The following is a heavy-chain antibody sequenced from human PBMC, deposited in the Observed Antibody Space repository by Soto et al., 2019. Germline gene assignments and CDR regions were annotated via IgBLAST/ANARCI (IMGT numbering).Heavy chain of an antibody. V-gene: IGHV5-51*01. J-gene: IGHJ6*02. CDR3: ARRESNTLNYYYYGMDV. CDR1: GYTFTDYW. CDR2: IYPGDSDT. D-gene: IGHD4-4*01. Sequence: PGESLKISCKGSGYTFTDYWIGWVRQLPGKGLEWMGIIYPGDSDTRYSPSFQGQVTISADKSISTAYLQWSSLKASDTAMYYCARRESNTLNYYYYGMDVWGQGTTVTVSS.